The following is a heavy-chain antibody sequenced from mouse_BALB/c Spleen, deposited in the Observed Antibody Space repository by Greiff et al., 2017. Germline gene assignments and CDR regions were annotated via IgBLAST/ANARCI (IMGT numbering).Heavy chain of an antibody. CDR3: ARGYDRVDY. V-gene: IGHV1-69*01. J-gene: IGHJ2*01. CDR1: GYTFTDYW. CDR2: IDSSDSYT. D-gene: IGHD2-14*01. Sequence: QVQLQQPGAELVMPGASVKMSCKASGYTFTDYWMHWVKQRPGQGLEWIGAIDSSDSYTSYNQKFKGKATLTVDESSSTAYMQLSSLTSEDSAVYYCARGYDRVDYWGQGTTLTVSS.